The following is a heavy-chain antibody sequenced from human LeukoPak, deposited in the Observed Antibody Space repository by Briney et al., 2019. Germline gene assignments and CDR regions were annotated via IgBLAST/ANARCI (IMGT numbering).Heavy chain of an antibody. Sequence: GGSLRLSCVASGFTFSSFSMDWVRQAPGKGLEWVSYISSTSSTIYYADSVKGRFTISRDNSKNTLYLQMNSLRAEDTAVYYCASRSCSSTSCVDAFDIWGQGTMVTVSS. J-gene: IGHJ3*02. V-gene: IGHV3-48*01. D-gene: IGHD2-2*01. CDR2: ISSTSSTI. CDR1: GFTFSSFS. CDR3: ASRSCSSTSCVDAFDI.